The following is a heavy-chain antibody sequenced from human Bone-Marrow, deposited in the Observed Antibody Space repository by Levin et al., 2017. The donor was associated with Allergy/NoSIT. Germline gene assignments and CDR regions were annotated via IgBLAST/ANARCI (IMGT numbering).Heavy chain of an antibody. J-gene: IGHJ4*02. Sequence: QSGGSLRLSCAASGFTFSSYGMHWVRQAPGKGLEWVAVISYDGSNKYYADSVKGRFTISRDNSKNTLYLQMNSLRAEDTAVYYCAKDGGWSSSWFVFDYWGQGTLVTVSS. V-gene: IGHV3-30*18. CDR3: AKDGGWSSSWFVFDY. D-gene: IGHD6-13*01. CDR2: ISYDGSNK. CDR1: GFTFSSYG.